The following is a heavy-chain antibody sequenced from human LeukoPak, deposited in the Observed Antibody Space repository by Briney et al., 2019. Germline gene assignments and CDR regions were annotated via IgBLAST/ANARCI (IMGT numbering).Heavy chain of an antibody. CDR1: GFTFSSYW. D-gene: IGHD4-23*01. V-gene: IGHV3-21*01. Sequence: PGGSLRLSCAASGFTFSSYWMTWVRQAPGMGLEWVSIISSNSSYIYYADSVKGRFTISRDNAKNPLYLQMNSLRAEDTAVYYCARIEGNDDYRSIDYWGQGTLVTVSS. CDR3: ARIEGNDDYRSIDY. J-gene: IGHJ4*02. CDR2: ISSNSSYI.